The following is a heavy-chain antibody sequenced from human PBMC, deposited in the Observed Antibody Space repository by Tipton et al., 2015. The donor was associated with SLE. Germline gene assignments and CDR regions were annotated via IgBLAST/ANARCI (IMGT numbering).Heavy chain of an antibody. CDR2: IYYSGTT. CDR3: ARGARNRGIFVC. V-gene: IGHV4-39*07. Sequence: TLSLTCTVSGGAISSSIYYLGWSRHPPWKWLERIGSIYYSGTTYYNPSLKSRVTISVDTSKNQFSLKLSSVTAADTAVYYCARGARNRGIFVCWGPGPPLAVS. J-gene: IGHJ4*01. D-gene: IGHD1-14*01. CDR1: GGAISSSIYY.